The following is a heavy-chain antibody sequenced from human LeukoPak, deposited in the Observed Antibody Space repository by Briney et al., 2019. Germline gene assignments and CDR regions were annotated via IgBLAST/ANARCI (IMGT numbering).Heavy chain of an antibody. D-gene: IGHD3-16*02. CDR1: RGSISNVNYH. J-gene: IGHJ3*02. Sequence: PSETLSLTCSVSRGSISNVNYHWSWIRQPAGKGLEWIGRVYSSGNTNYNPSVKSRVTISVDTSKNQFFLKLSSVTGADTAVYYCARISSFGAFDTWGQGTMVTVSS. CDR3: ARISSFGAFDT. V-gene: IGHV4-61*02. CDR2: VYSSGNT.